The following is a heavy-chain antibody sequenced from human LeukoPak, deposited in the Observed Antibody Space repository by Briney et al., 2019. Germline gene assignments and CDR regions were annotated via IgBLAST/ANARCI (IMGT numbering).Heavy chain of an antibody. CDR1: GFTFSTYW. J-gene: IGHJ5*02. CDR3: ARDSSGYYS. Sequence: GGSLRLSCAASGFTFSTYWMSWARQAPGKGLEWVANIKEDGSAKYYVDSVKGRFTISRDNAKNSLYLQMNTLRAEDTAVYYCARDSSGYYSWGQGTLVTVSS. V-gene: IGHV3-7*01. D-gene: IGHD3-22*01. CDR2: IKEDGSAK.